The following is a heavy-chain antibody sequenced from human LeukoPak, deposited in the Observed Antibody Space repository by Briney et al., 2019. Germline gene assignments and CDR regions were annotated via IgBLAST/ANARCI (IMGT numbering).Heavy chain of an antibody. CDR3: ARHPRWYSSGWLYYFDS. Sequence: PSETLSLTCAVYGGSFSGYYWSWIRQPPGKGLEWIGEINHSGSTYYNPSLESRVTISVDTSKNQFSLKLRFVTAADTAVYYCARHPRWYSSGWLYYFDSWGQGTLVTVSS. CDR1: GGSFSGYY. V-gene: IGHV4-34*01. D-gene: IGHD6-19*01. CDR2: INHSGST. J-gene: IGHJ4*02.